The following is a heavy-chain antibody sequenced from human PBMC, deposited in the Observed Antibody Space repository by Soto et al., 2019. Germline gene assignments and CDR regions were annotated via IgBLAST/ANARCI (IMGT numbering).Heavy chain of an antibody. V-gene: IGHV6-1*01. Sequence: SQTLSLTCAISGDSVSSNSAAWNWIRQSPSRGLEWLGRTYYRSKWYNDYAVSVKSRITINPDTSKNQFSLQLNSVTPEDTTVYYCARDQHRWNYSPYSSNYFDYWGQGTLVTVSS. J-gene: IGHJ4*02. D-gene: IGHD2-2*01. CDR3: ARDQHRWNYSPYSSNYFDY. CDR1: GDSVSSNSAA. CDR2: TYYRSKWYN.